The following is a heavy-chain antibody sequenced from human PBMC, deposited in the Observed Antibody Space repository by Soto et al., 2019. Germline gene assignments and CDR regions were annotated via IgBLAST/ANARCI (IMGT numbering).Heavy chain of an antibody. CDR3: ARGTTFGGVIAHNWFDP. V-gene: IGHV4-59*01. CDR1: GGSISSYY. J-gene: IGHJ5*02. Sequence: SETLSLTCTVSGGSISSYYWSWIRQPPGRGLEWIGYIYYSGSTNYNPSLKSRVTISVDTSKNQFSLKLSSVTAADTAAYYCARGTTFGGVIAHNWFDPWGKGTLVTVS. CDR2: IYYSGST. D-gene: IGHD3-16*01.